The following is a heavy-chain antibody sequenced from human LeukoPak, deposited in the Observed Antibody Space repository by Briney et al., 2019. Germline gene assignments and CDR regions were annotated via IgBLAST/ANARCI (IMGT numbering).Heavy chain of an antibody. J-gene: IGHJ3*02. V-gene: IGHV4-59*01. Sequence: SETLSLTCTVSGGSISSYYWSSIRQPPGKGLEWIGYIYYSGSTNYNPSLKSRVTISVDTSKNQFSLKLSSVTAADTAVYYCAREVGATADGAFDIWGQGTMVTVSS. CDR1: GGSISSYY. D-gene: IGHD1-26*01. CDR3: AREVGATADGAFDI. CDR2: IYYSGST.